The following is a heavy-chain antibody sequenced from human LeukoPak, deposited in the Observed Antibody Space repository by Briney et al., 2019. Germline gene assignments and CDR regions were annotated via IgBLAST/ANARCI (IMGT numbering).Heavy chain of an antibody. CDR3: ARVKRFCSSTSCYQGLYY. V-gene: IGHV4-61*02. Sequence: SETLSLTCTVSGGSISSGSYYWSWIRQPAGKGLEWIGRIYTSGSTNYNPSLKSRVTISVDTSKNQFSLKLSSVTAADTAVYYCARVKRFCSSTSCYQGLYYWGQGTLVTVSS. CDR2: IYTSGST. J-gene: IGHJ4*02. CDR1: GGSISSGSYY. D-gene: IGHD2-2*01.